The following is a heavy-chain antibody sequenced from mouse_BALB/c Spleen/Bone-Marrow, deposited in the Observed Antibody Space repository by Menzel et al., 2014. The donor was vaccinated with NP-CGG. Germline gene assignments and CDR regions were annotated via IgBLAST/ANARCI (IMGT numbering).Heavy chain of an antibody. CDR3: TRGSSYVGYAMDY. CDR1: GYTFTNNW. CDR2: IYPSDSYT. D-gene: IGHD1-1*01. Sequence: VQVVESGAELVRPGASVKLSCKASGYTFTNNWINWVKQRPGRGLEWIGNIYPSDSYTNYNQKFKDKATLTVDKSSSTAYVQLSSPTSEDSAVYYCTRGSSYVGYAMDYWGQGTSVTVSS. V-gene: IGHV1S126*01. J-gene: IGHJ4*01.